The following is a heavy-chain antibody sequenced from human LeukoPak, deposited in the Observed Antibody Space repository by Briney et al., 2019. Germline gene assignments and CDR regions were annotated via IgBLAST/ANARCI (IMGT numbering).Heavy chain of an antibody. J-gene: IGHJ4*02. CDR1: GFIFSNYA. D-gene: IGHD6-19*01. Sequence: PGGSLRLSCAASGFIFSNYAMSWVRQAPWKGLEWVSAITGSGNSTFYADSVKGRFSVSRDNSKNTLYLQMNSLRAGDTAVYYCAKRRSGWYFIDYWGQGTLVTVSS. CDR3: AKRRSGWYFIDY. CDR2: ITGSGNST. V-gene: IGHV3-23*01.